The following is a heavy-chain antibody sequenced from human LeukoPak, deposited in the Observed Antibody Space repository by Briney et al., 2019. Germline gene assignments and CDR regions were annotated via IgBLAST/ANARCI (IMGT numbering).Heavy chain of an antibody. D-gene: IGHD2-21*02. CDR3: ARNAYCGGDCYFPLFDY. V-gene: IGHV4-31*02. J-gene: IGHJ4*02. CDR1: GFTFSSYA. CDR2: IYYSGST. Sequence: LRLSCAASGFTFSSYAMSWIRQHPGKGLEWIGYIYYSGSTYYNPSLKSRVTISVDTSKNQFSLKLSSVTAADTAVYYCARNAYCGGDCYFPLFDYWGQGTLVTVSS.